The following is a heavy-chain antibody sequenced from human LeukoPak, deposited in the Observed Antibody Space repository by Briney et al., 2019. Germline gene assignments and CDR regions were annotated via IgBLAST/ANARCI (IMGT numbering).Heavy chain of an antibody. CDR1: GFNFSGFW. D-gene: IGHD2-2*01. CDR3: ARAYLAIAVPALYGMDV. V-gene: IGHV3-48*04. CDR2: ISRSGSTK. J-gene: IGHJ6*02. Sequence: GGSLRLSCAASGFNFSGFWMSWVRQAPGKGLEWVSYISRSGSTKYYADSVKGRFTISRDNAKNSLYLQMNSLRAEDTAVYYCARAYLAIAVPALYGMDVWGQGTTVTVSS.